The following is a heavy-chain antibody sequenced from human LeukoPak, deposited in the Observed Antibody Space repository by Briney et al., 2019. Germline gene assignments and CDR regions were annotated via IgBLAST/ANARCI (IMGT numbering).Heavy chain of an antibody. CDR3: ATYRQVLLPFES. CDR1: GFTFDDYG. CDR2: ISYDGRNK. D-gene: IGHD5-18*01. Sequence: GGSLRLSCAASGFTFDDYGLSWVRQDPGKGLEWVAVISYDGRNKYYADSVRGRFTISRDNSKSILSLQMNSLRAEDTAIYYCATYRQVLLPFESWGQGTLVTVSS. V-gene: IGHV3-30*03. J-gene: IGHJ4*02.